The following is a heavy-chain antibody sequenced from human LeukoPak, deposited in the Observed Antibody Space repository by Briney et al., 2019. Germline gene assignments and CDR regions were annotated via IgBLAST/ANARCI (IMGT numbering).Heavy chain of an antibody. CDR3: ARHGPLYEYFYYNMDV. CDR1: GDSISSYY. Sequence: SATLSLTCTVSGDSISSYYWSWIRQPPGKGLEWIGYIYYSGSTDYNPSLKSRITISVDTSKNQFSLKLSSVTAADTAVYYCARHGPLYEYFYYNMDVWGQGTTVTVSS. J-gene: IGHJ6*02. CDR2: IYYSGST. D-gene: IGHD5/OR15-5a*01. V-gene: IGHV4-59*08.